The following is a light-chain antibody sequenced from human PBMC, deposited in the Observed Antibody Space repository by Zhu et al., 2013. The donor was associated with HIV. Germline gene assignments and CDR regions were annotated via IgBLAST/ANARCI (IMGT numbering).Light chain of an antibody. CDR2: DTS. V-gene: IGKV3D-20*02. CDR1: QAINNN. CDR3: QQRDRWPPSVT. Sequence: EIVLTQSPGTLSLSSGERATLSCRASQAINNNFLAWYQQKPGQAPRLLIYDTSNRAAGVPARFSGSGSGTDFTVTITSVEPEDLGIYYCQQRDRWPPSVTFGQGTRLEIK. J-gene: IGKJ5*01.